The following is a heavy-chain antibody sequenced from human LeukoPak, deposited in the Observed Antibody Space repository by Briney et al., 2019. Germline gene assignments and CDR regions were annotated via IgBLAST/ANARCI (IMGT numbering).Heavy chain of an antibody. J-gene: IGHJ5*02. V-gene: IGHV3-23*01. CDR1: GFTFSSAT. CDR3: AKDPNWDRGS. CDR2: VGPSGGTG. D-gene: IGHD7-27*01. Sequence: GGSLRLSCATSGFTFSSATMMWVRQAPGKGLEFVSGVGPSGGTGTYADSVKGRFTNSRDNSKNTLYLQMNSLRVEDTAVYYCAKDPNWDRGSWGQGTLVTVSS.